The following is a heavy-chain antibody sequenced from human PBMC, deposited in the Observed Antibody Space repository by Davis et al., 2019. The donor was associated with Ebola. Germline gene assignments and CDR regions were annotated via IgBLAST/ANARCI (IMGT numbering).Heavy chain of an antibody. Sequence: GESLKISCAASGFTFSMYWMTWVRQAPGKGLEWVSVIYDQSTAYADAVRGRFIISRDKSNNTLYLEMSSLRVDDTAVYYCATTQWLREFDNWGQGTLVTVSS. V-gene: IGHV3-53*05. CDR3: ATTQWLREFDN. CDR1: GFTFSMYW. J-gene: IGHJ4*02. CDR2: IYDQST. D-gene: IGHD6-19*01.